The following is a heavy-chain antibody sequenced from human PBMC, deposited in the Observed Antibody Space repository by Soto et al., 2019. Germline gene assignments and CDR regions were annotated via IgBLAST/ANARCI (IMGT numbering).Heavy chain of an antibody. CDR2: IYYSGTT. CDR1: GASITSGSYY. V-gene: IGHV4-31*03. CDR3: ARWGDCSGGSCYLGFDF. D-gene: IGHD2-15*01. J-gene: IGHJ4*02. Sequence: KPSETLSLTCTVSGASITSGSYYWSWIRQHPGKGLEYIGYIYYSGTTDYNPSLKSRVSISVDTSKNQFSLKMNSVSASDTAVYYCARWGDCSGGSCYLGFDFWGQGLMVTVSS.